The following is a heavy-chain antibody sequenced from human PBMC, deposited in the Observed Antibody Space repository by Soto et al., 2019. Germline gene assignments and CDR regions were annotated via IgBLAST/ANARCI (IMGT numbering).Heavy chain of an antibody. CDR1: GGSVSSGSYY. J-gene: IGHJ6*02. CDR3: ARATMVRGVSYGMDV. V-gene: IGHV4-61*01. Sequence: NPSETLSLTCTVSGGSVSSGSYYWSWIRQPPGKGLEWIGYIYYSGSTNYNPSLKSRVTISVDTSKNQFSLKLSSVTAADTAVYYCARATMVRGVSYGMDVWGQGTTVTVS. D-gene: IGHD3-10*01. CDR2: IYYSGST.